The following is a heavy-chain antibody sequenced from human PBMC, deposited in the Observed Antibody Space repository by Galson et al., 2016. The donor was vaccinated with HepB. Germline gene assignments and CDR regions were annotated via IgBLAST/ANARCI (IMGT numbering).Heavy chain of an antibody. CDR3: ARDGGVSAADY. CDR2: ISTYNGNG. D-gene: IGHD6-25*01. J-gene: IGHJ4*02. V-gene: IGHV1-18*01. Sequence: SVKVSCKASGYTFSSYGISWVRRAPGQGLEWMGWISTYNGNGNYAQRFQGRVTMTTDTSTITAYMEPRSLRYNDTAFYYCARDGGVSAADYWGQGTLVTVSS. CDR1: GYTFSSYG.